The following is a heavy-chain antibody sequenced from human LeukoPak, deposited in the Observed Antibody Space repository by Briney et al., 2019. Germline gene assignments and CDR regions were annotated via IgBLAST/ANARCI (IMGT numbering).Heavy chain of an antibody. D-gene: IGHD3-3*01. Sequence: SETLSLTCTVSGGSISSGDYYWSWIRQPPGKGLEWIGYIYYSGSTYYNPSLKSRVTISVDTSKNQFSLKLSSVTAADTAVYYCARGARGVFGVVNPWWYFDLWGRGTLVTVSS. J-gene: IGHJ2*01. CDR3: ARGARGVFGVVNPWWYFDL. CDR1: GGSISSGDYY. CDR2: IYYSGST. V-gene: IGHV4-30-4*08.